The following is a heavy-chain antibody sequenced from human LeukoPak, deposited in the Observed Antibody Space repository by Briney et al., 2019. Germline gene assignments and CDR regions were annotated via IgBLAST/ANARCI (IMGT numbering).Heavy chain of an antibody. D-gene: IGHD3-10*01. Sequence: GGSLRISCAAPGFTLSSCAFSWVRQAPGKGLEWVSTVSVNGGTTYYADSVKGRFTISRDNSKNTLYLQMNSLRAEDTAVYFCAKELHGSGNYAFDYWGQGTLVTVSS. V-gene: IGHV3-23*01. CDR1: GFTLSSCA. CDR2: VSVNGGTT. J-gene: IGHJ4*02. CDR3: AKELHGSGNYAFDY.